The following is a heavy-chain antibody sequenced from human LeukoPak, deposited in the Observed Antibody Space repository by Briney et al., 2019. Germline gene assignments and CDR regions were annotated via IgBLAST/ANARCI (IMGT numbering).Heavy chain of an antibody. J-gene: IGHJ4*02. CDR3: ARKKVDVVSTYDY. CDR2: INPHSGAT. Sequence: GASVKVSCKSSGHTFSAYYMHGVRQAPGQGLEWMGWINPHSGATHSAQKFQGRVTMTRDTSISTDYMELSSLTSDDTAVYYCARKKVDVVSTYDYWGQGTLVTVSS. V-gene: IGHV1-2*02. D-gene: IGHD5/OR15-5a*01. CDR1: GHTFSAYY.